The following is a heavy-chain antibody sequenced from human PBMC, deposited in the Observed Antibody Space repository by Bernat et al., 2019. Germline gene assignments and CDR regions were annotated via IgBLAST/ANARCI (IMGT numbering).Heavy chain of an antibody. CDR1: GLTFRNYW. J-gene: IGHJ4*02. CDR3: ETIKDWKCEY. CDR2: IRIEGTDK. V-gene: IGHV3-7*03. Sequence: EVQLVESGGGLVQPGGSLRLSCAASGLTFRNYWMSLVRQAPGKGLGWVANIRIEGTDKFYVDSVEGRFTITRDNARNSLFLQMTSLRAEDTAFYYYETIKDWKCEYWGPGTLVTVYS. D-gene: IGHD1-1*01.